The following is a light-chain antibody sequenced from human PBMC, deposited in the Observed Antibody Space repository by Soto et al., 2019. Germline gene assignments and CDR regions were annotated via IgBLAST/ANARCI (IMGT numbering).Light chain of an antibody. J-gene: IGLJ2*01. Sequence: ASVSGSPGQSITISCTGTSSDVGGYSYVSWYQQHPGKTPKLMIYEVSNRPSGVSHRFSGSKSGNTASLTISGLQTEDEADYYCSSFSSITREVFGGGTKVTVL. CDR3: SSFSSITREV. V-gene: IGLV2-14*01. CDR1: SSDVGGYSY. CDR2: EVS.